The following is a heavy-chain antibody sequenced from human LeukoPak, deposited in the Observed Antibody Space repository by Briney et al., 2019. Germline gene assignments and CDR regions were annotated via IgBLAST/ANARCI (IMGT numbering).Heavy chain of an antibody. J-gene: IGHJ4*02. V-gene: IGHV1-18*01. CDR2: ISACNGNT. CDR3: GRELLVDY. CDR1: AYTFTSYG. D-gene: IGHD2-15*01. Sequence: ASVTETRKTSAYTFTSYGIGWVRQAPGQGLEWMGWISACNGNTNYAQKLQGRVTMTTDTSTSTAYMELRSLRSDDTAVYYCGRELLVDYWGGGTGDSVSS.